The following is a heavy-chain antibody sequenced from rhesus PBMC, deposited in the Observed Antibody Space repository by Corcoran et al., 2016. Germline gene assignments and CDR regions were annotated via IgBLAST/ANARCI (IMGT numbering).Heavy chain of an antibody. V-gene: IGHV4-147*01. J-gene: IGHJ6*01. CDR2: IYGGSGRT. CDR3: ARLNGLDNYGLDS. CDR1: GASISSNY. D-gene: IGHD3-3*01. Sequence: QVQLQESGPGLVKPSETLPLTCAFSGASISSNYWSWIRQPPGTGLEWSGYIYGGSGRTSYNPAHKRRGTIAKDTAKNQVSRKLSSVTAADTAVYYCARLNGLDNYGLDSWGQGVVVTVSS.